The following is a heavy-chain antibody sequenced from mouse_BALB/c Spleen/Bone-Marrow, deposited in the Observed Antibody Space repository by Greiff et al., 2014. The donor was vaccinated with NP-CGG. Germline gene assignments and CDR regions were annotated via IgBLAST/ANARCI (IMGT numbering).Heavy chain of an antibody. Sequence: LPPSGSDLVQPGSSVKMSCTASGYTFPLSFLPFSPPLPFPGLEWIGTIDPSDSYTSYNQKFKGKATLTVDTSSSTAYMQLSSLTSEDSAVYYWTRMWAYGGQGTLVTVSA. CDR2: IDPSDSYT. CDR1: GYTFPLSF. CDR3: TRMWAY. J-gene: IGHJ3*01. V-gene: IGHV1S127*01.